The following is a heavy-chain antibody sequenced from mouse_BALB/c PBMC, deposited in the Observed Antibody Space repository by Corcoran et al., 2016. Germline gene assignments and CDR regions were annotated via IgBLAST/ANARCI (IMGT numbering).Heavy chain of an antibody. CDR2: INTSTGET. CDR3: ARDHGSAYGWFAY. J-gene: IGHJ3*01. D-gene: IGHD1-1*01. CDR1: GYTFTTYG. Sequence: QIQLVQSGPELKKPGETVKISCKASGYTFTTYGMNWVKQAPGKGLKWMGWINTSTGETTYTDDFKGRFAFSLETSATTAYLQINTLKNDDMATNVCARDHGSAYGWFAYWGQGTLVTVSA. V-gene: IGHV9-1*02.